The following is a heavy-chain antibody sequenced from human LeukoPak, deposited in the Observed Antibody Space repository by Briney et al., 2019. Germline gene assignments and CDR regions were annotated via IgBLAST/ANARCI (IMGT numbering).Heavy chain of an antibody. CDR3: AKGSSGSYGY. Sequence: GGSLRLSCAASGFTFSSYGMHWVRQAPGKGLEWVSAISGSGGSTYYADSVKGRFTISRDNSKNTLYLQMNSLRAEDTAVYYCAKGSSGSYGYWGQGTLVTVSS. D-gene: IGHD3-10*01. J-gene: IGHJ4*02. CDR1: GFTFSSYG. CDR2: ISGSGGST. V-gene: IGHV3-23*01.